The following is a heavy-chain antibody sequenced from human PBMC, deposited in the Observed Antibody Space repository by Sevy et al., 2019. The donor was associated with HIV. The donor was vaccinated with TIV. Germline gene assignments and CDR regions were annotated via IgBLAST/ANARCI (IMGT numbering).Heavy chain of an antibody. J-gene: IGHJ4*02. D-gene: IGHD2-2*01. CDR3: GKVFGIVVVPAAAGFDY. CDR1: GFTFSSYA. V-gene: IGHV3-23*01. CDR2: ISGSGGST. Sequence: GGSLRLSCAASGFTFSSYAMSWVRQAPGKGLEWVSAISGSGGSTYYADSVKGRFTISRDNSKNTLYLQMNSLRAEDTAVYYCGKVFGIVVVPAAAGFDYWGQGTLVTVSS.